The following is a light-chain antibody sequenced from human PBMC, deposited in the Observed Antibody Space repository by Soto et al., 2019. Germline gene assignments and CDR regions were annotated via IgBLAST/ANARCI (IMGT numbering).Light chain of an antibody. J-gene: IGKJ4*01. CDR2: AAS. V-gene: IGKV1-39*01. Sequence: DIQMTQSPSSLSASVGDRVTITCRASQSIHIHLNWYQQKPGKAPKFLIYAASSLQSGVPSRFSGSGSGTDFTLTISNPQPEDFGTYYCQQSDRVPLTFGGGTKVEIK. CDR1: QSIHIH. CDR3: QQSDRVPLT.